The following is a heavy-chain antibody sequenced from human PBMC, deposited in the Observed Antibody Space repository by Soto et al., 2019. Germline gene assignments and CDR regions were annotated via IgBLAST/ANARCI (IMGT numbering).Heavy chain of an antibody. CDR1: GYTLTNYA. CDR3: TRDLNGGNPFDY. J-gene: IGHJ4*02. V-gene: IGHV1-3*01. Sequence: QVQLVQSGAEVKKPGASVRVSCKPSGYTLTNYAIHWVRQAAGQSLEWLAWIDPGSGRATYSQKVQGRIIVTRDNSAATFYMDLTTLTSDYTAVYFCTRDLNGGNPFDYWGQGALVTVSS. CDR2: IDPGSGRA. D-gene: IGHD2-8*01.